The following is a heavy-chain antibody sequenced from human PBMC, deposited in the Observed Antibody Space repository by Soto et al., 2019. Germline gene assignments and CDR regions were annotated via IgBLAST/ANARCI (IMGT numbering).Heavy chain of an antibody. D-gene: IGHD3-10*02. CDR2: ISDSGGSR. CDR3: AKGVTYVILSDFVC. CDR1: GFTFSNYA. V-gene: IGHV3-23*01. J-gene: IGHJ4*02. Sequence: QPGGSLRRSCTASGFTFSNYAMTWVRQAPGKGLEWVSGISDSGGSRNYADSVKGRFTISRDNSKNTLYLQMNSLRAEDTAVYYCAKGVTYVILSDFVCWGQGTPVTVCS.